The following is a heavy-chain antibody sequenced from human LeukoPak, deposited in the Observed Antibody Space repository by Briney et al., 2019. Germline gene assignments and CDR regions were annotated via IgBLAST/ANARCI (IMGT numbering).Heavy chain of an antibody. J-gene: IGHJ4*02. CDR1: GGSISNYY. Sequence: PSETLPLTCTVSGGSISNYYWSWIRQPPGKGLEWIGNIYYTGSTDYSPSLRSRVTMSLDASKNQFSLNLSSVTAADTAVYYCARLCSGGSCYWGEDYWGQGTLVTVSS. D-gene: IGHD2-15*01. V-gene: IGHV4-59*08. CDR2: IYYTGST. CDR3: ARLCSGGSCYWGEDY.